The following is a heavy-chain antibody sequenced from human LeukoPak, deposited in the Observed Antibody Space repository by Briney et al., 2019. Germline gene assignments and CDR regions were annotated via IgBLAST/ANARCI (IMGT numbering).Heavy chain of an antibody. V-gene: IGHV3-48*04. CDR2: ISSGSSTI. J-gene: IGHJ4*02. CDR1: GFTFSSYS. Sequence: GGSLILSCAASGFTFSSYSMNWVRQAPGKGLEWVSYISSGSSTIYYADSVKGRFTISRDNAKNSLFLQMNSLRAEDTAVYYCAKAHPGFDSWGQGTLVTVSS. CDR3: AKAHPGFDS.